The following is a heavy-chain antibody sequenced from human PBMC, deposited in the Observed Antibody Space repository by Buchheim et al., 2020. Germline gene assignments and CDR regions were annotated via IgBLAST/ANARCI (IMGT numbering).Heavy chain of an antibody. CDR1: GFTFSSYW. CDR3: ARGPDIVVVPAALDYYYGMDV. D-gene: IGHD2-2*01. CDR2: INSDGSST. V-gene: IGHV3-74*02. J-gene: IGHJ6*02. Sequence: EVQLLESGGDLVPPAGSLRLSCAASGFTFSSYWMHWVRQAPGKGLVWVSRINSDGSSTSYADSVKGRFTISRDNAKNTLYLQMNSLRAEDTAVYYCARGPDIVVVPAALDYYYGMDVWGQGTT.